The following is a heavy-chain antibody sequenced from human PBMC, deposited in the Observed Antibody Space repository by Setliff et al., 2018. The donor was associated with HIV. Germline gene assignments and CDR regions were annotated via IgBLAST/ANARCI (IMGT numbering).Heavy chain of an antibody. J-gene: IGHJ4*02. CDR3: ARESPSSSWFYFDF. CDR1: GGSFSDYY. Sequence: PSETLSLTCAVYGGSFSDYYWTRIRQSPGKGLEWIGEINHRGSTNYNPSLKSRVTVSVDTSKNQFSLKLGSVTAADTAVYYCARESPSSSWFYFDFWGQGTLVTSPQ. D-gene: IGHD6-13*01. CDR2: INHRGST. V-gene: IGHV4-34*01.